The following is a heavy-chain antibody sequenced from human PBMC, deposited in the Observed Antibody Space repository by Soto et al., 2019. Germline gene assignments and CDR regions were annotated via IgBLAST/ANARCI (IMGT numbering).Heavy chain of an antibody. J-gene: IGHJ6*02. CDR1: GGTFSSYA. CDR3: APTAIRDYYYYGMDV. CDR2: IIPIFGTA. D-gene: IGHD2-21*02. Sequence: SVKVSCKASGGTFSSYAISWVRQAPGQGLEWMGGIIPIFGTANYAQKFQGRVTITADESTSTAYMELSSLRSEDTAVYYCAPTAIRDYYYYGMDVWGQGTTVTVSS. V-gene: IGHV1-69*13.